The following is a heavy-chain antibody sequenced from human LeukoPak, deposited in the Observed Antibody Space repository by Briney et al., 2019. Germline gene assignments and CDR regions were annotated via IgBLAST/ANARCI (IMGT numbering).Heavy chain of an antibody. Sequence: PGGFLRLSCAASGFTFSGFSMSWVRQAPGKGLEWVSAISGSGGSTYYADSVKGRFTISRDNSNNTLYLQVNSLRAEDTAVYYCAKSRLGYCSGGSCCAIDYWGQGTLVTVSS. CDR2: ISGSGGST. V-gene: IGHV3-23*01. J-gene: IGHJ4*02. CDR3: AKSRLGYCSGGSCCAIDY. D-gene: IGHD2-15*01. CDR1: GFTFSGFS.